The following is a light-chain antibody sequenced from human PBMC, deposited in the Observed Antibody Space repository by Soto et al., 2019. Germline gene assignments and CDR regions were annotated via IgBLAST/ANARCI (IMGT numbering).Light chain of an antibody. V-gene: IGKV3-15*01. CDR2: GVS. Sequence: EIVMTQSPATLSVSPGERATLSCRASQSVSSNLAWYQQKPGQAPSLLIYGVSTRSTGIPAPFSGRGSGTEFTLTISSLQSEDFAVYYCQQYNNWPPYTFGQGTKLEIK. J-gene: IGKJ2*01. CDR1: QSVSSN. CDR3: QQYNNWPPYT.